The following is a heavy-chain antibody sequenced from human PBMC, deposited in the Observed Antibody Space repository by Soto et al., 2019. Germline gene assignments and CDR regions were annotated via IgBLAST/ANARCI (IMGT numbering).Heavy chain of an antibody. CDR1: TFSMYS. V-gene: IGHV3-21*06. Sequence: EVQVVESGGGLVKPGGSLRLSCTFTFSMYSMNWVRQSPGKGLEWVASMSSGSAYIKYAESVKGRFTISRDNAKNSLHLQMNSLRAEDTAIYHCARDQGGSYDSWFDPWGQGTLVTVSS. CDR2: MSSGSAYI. D-gene: IGHD1-26*01. J-gene: IGHJ5*02. CDR3: ARDQGGSYDSWFDP.